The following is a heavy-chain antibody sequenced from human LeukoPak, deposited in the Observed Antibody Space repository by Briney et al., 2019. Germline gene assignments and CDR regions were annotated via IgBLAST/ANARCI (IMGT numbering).Heavy chain of an antibody. CDR3: ARMTAADGQAYFDY. CDR2: IWYDGRRI. J-gene: IGHJ4*01. CDR1: GFTFSNAW. V-gene: IGHV3-33*08. Sequence: GGSLRLSCAASGFTFSNAWMNWVRQAPGKGLEWVAVIWYDGRRIHYADSVKGRFTISRDNSKNTLYLEMNSLRAEDTAVYYCARMTAADGQAYFDYWGQGTFVTVSS. D-gene: IGHD6-13*01.